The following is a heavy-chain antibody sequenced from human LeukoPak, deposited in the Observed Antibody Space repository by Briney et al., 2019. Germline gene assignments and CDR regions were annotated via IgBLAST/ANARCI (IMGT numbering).Heavy chain of an antibody. D-gene: IGHD3-10*02. CDR2: ITSSGTHI. CDR3: AELGITMIGGV. CDR1: GFTFSSFD. Sequence: GGSLRLSCAASGFTFSSFDMNWVRQAPGKAMEWVSSITSSGTHIFYADSVRGRFTISRDNAKNSLYLQMNSLRAEDTAVYYCAELGITMIGGVWGKGTTVTISS. V-gene: IGHV3-21*01. J-gene: IGHJ6*04.